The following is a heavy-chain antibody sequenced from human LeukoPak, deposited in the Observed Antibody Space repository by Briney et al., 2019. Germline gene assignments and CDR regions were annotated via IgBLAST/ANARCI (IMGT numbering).Heavy chain of an antibody. Sequence: GRSLRLSCAASGFTFSCYAMHWVRQAPGKGLEWVAVISYDGSNKYYADSVKGRFTISRDNSKNTLYLQMNSLRAEDTAVYYCAREGGYDSGRYYFDYWGQGTLVTVSS. CDR3: AREGGYDSGRYYFDY. J-gene: IGHJ4*02. CDR2: ISYDGSNK. D-gene: IGHD3-3*01. CDR1: GFTFSCYA. V-gene: IGHV3-30-3*01.